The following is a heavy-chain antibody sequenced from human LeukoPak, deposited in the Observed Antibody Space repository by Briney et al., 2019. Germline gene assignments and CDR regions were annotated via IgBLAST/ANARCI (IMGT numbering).Heavy chain of an antibody. CDR3: ARVTYYYDSRDYYLASSTPLRGYYYFDY. CDR2: ISAYNGNT. D-gene: IGHD3-22*01. J-gene: IGHJ4*02. Sequence: ASVKVSCKASGYTFTSYGISWVRQAPGQGLEWMGWISAYNGNTNYAQKLQGRVTMTTDTSTSTAYMELRSLRSDDTAVYYCARVTYYYDSRDYYLASSTPLRGYYYFDYWGQGTLVTVSS. CDR1: GYTFTSYG. V-gene: IGHV1-18*01.